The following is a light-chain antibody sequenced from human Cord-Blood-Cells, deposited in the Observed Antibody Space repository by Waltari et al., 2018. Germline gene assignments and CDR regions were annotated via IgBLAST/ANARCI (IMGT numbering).Light chain of an antibody. Sequence: IVMTQSPATLSVSPGERATLSCRASQSVSSNLAWYPQKPGQAPRLLIYGASTRATGIPARFSGSGSGTEFTLTISSLQSKDFAVYYCQQYKNWPRTFGQGTKVEIK. CDR2: GAS. CDR1: QSVSSN. J-gene: IGKJ1*01. CDR3: QQYKNWPRT. V-gene: IGKV3-15*01.